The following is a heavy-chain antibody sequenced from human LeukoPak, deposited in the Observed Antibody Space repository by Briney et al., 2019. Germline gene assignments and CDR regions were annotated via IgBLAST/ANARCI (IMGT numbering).Heavy chain of an antibody. J-gene: IGHJ4*02. CDR2: ISESGTT. D-gene: IGHD3-10*01. Sequence: SETLSLTCTVSGGSISSSSYYWAWIRQPPGKGLEWLATISESGTTYYNPSLKSRVTISVDTSKNQFSLKLGSVTAADTAVFYCARYSGSYFDYWGQGTLVTVSS. CDR1: GGSISSSSYY. CDR3: ARYSGSYFDY. V-gene: IGHV4-39*01.